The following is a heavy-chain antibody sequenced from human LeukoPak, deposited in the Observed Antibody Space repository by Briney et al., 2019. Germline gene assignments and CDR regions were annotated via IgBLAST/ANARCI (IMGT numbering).Heavy chain of an antibody. CDR1: GVSISGSNYY. CDR3: ARDLVTTAEFDY. CDR2: IDFSGST. J-gene: IGHJ4*02. D-gene: IGHD3-22*01. V-gene: IGHV4-39*07. Sequence: SETLSLTCSVSGVSISGSNYYWGWIRQPPGKGLEWTGNIDFSGSTNYNSSLESRVTMSVDTSKNQFSLKLISATAADTAVYYCARDLVTTAEFDYWGQGTQVTVSS.